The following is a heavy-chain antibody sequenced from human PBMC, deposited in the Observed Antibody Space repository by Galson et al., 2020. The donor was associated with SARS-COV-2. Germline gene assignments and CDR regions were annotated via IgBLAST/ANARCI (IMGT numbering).Heavy chain of an antibody. CDR3: ARESSQGWPEDDY. V-gene: IGHV3-48*03. CDR1: GFTFSSYE. J-gene: IGHJ4*02. Sequence: GGSLRLSCAASGFTFSSYEMNWVRQAPGKGLEWVSYISSSGSTIYYADSVKGRFTISRDNAKNSLYLQMNSLRAEDTAVYYCARESSQGWPEDDYWGQGTLVTVSS. D-gene: IGHD6-19*01. CDR2: ISSSGSTI.